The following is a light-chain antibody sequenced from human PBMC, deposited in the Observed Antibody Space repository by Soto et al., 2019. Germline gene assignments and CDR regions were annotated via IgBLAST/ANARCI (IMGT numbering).Light chain of an antibody. Sequence: EIVLTQSPGTLSLSPGERATLSCRASQSVTSDFLAWYQQKPGQAPGLLFYGASSRAAGVPDRFSGSGSGTHFTLTITRLEPEDFAVYYCQQYGRSPLMYTFGQGTKLGVK. CDR3: QQYGRSPLMYT. J-gene: IGKJ2*01. CDR2: GAS. CDR1: QSVTSDF. V-gene: IGKV3-20*01.